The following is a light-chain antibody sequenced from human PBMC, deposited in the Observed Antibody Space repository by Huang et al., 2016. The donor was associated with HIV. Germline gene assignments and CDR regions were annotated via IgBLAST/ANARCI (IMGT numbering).Light chain of an antibody. J-gene: IGKJ1*01. Sequence: DIIMTQSPDPLAVSLGVRATLNCRSSQSVYSSSTSKNYMAWFQQKPGQPPRLLLFCASTREAGVPERFTGSGSGTHFTLDIASLEAEDAAIYYCQQYYSSPQTFGQGTRVEVK. CDR1: QSVYSSSTSKNY. CDR3: QQYYSSPQT. CDR2: CAS. V-gene: IGKV4-1*01.